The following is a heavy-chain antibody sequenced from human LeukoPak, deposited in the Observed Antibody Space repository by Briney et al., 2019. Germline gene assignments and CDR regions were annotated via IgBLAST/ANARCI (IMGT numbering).Heavy chain of an antibody. J-gene: IGHJ3*02. CDR3: ARERDGYTHDAFDI. CDR2: ISIRSSTI. D-gene: IGHD5-24*01. V-gene: IGHV3-48*01. CDR1: GFTFSSYS. Sequence: GGSLRLSCAASGFTFSSYSMAWVRQAPGKGLEWVSYISIRSSTIYYADSVKGRFTISRDNAKNSLYVQMNSLRAEDTAVYYCARERDGYTHDAFDIWGQGTMVTVSS.